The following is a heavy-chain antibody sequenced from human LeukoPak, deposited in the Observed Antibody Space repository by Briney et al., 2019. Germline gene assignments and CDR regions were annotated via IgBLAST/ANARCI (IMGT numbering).Heavy chain of an antibody. J-gene: IGHJ4*02. V-gene: IGHV3-23*01. Sequence: PGGSLRLSCAASGFTFSSYAMSWVRQAPGKGLEWVSAISGSGGSTYYADSVKGRFAISRDNSKNTLYLQMNSLRAEDTAVYYCAKSVGLYCSGGSCYSDYWGQGTLVTVSS. CDR3: AKSVGLYCSGGSCYSDY. CDR2: ISGSGGST. CDR1: GFTFSSYA. D-gene: IGHD2-15*01.